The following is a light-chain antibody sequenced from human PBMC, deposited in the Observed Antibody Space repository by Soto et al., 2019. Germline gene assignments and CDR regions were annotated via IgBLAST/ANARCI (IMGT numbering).Light chain of an antibody. V-gene: IGKV3-20*01. CDR3: QQYASSPWT. CDR2: GAS. Sequence: PGERATLSCRASQSVTSNYLAWYQQKPGQAPSLLIYGASARAAGIPDRFSGSGTGTDFALTISGLEPEDFAVYFCQQYASSPWTFGQGTKVEIK. J-gene: IGKJ1*01. CDR1: QSVTSNY.